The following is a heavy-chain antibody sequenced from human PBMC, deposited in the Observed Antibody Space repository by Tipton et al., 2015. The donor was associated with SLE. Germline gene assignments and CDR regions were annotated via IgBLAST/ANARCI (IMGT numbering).Heavy chain of an antibody. CDR1: GGSFSGYY. V-gene: IGHV4-34*01. CDR3: ARGIMGGHDY. Sequence: TLSLTCAVHGGSFSGYYCSWIRQPPGKGLEWIGEINHSGSTNYNPSLKSRVTISVDTSKNQFSLKLGSVTAADTAVYYCARGIMGGHDYWGQGTLVTVSS. D-gene: IGHD2-8*01. CDR2: INHSGST. J-gene: IGHJ4*02.